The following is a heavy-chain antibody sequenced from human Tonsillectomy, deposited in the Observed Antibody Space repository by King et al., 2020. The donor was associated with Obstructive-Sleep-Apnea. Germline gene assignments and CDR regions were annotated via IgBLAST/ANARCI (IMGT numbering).Heavy chain of an antibody. V-gene: IGHV4-59*01. Sequence: MQLQESGPGLVKPSETLSLTCTVSGGSISSYYWSWLRQPPGKGLEWIGYIYYSGSTNYNPSLKSRVTISVDTSRNQFSLKLNSVTAADTAVYYCARAPYGSGIIDWFDPWGQGTLVTVSS. CDR2: IYYSGST. CDR1: GGSISSYY. CDR3: ARAPYGSGIIDWFDP. D-gene: IGHD3-10*01. J-gene: IGHJ5*02.